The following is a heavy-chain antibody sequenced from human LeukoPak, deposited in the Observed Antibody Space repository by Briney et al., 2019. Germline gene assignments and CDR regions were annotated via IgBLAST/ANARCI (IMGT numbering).Heavy chain of an antibody. CDR2: IKSDGSRT. CDR1: GFTFSSYW. J-gene: IGHJ6*02. Sequence: GGSLRLSCAASGFTFSSYWMHWVRQAPGKGLMCVSRIKSDGSRTSYADSVKGRFTISKDNAKNTLYLQMNSLSAEDTALYYCARESSSSTEVDVWGQGTTVTVSS. D-gene: IGHD6-6*01. CDR3: ARESSSSTEVDV. V-gene: IGHV3-74*01.